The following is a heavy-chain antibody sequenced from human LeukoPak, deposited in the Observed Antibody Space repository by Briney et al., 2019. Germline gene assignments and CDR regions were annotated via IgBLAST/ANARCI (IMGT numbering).Heavy chain of an antibody. Sequence: SSETLSLTCTVSGASISSYYWSWIRQPPGKGLEWIGYVHYSGTTNYNPSLKSRVTISVDTSKNQFSLKLSSVTAADTAVYYCARVQGASSSWYSSYFDYWGQGTLVTVSS. D-gene: IGHD6-13*01. CDR3: ARVQGASSSWYSSYFDY. V-gene: IGHV4-59*01. CDR1: GASISSYY. J-gene: IGHJ4*02. CDR2: VHYSGTT.